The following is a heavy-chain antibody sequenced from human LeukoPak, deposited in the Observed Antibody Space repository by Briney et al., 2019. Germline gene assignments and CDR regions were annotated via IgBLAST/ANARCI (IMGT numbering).Heavy chain of an antibody. CDR3: ARALGSPLDF. CDR1: GFTFRSYA. Sequence: GGSLRLSCAASGFTFRSYAMSWVRQAPGKGLDWVSAISSGGDATYYADSVKGRFTISRDNAKNTLYLQMNSLRAEDTAVYYCARALGSPLDFWGQGTLVTVSS. D-gene: IGHD1-26*01. V-gene: IGHV3-23*01. J-gene: IGHJ4*02. CDR2: ISSGGDAT.